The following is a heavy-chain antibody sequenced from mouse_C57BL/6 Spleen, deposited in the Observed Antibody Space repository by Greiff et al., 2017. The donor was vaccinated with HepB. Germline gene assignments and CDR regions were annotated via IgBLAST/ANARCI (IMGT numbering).Heavy chain of an antibody. J-gene: IGHJ4*01. CDR1: GFSLTSYG. Sequence: VKLMESGPGLVQPSQSLSITCTVSGFSLTSYGVHWVRQPPGKGLEWLGVIWSGGSTDYNAAFISRLSISKDNSKSQVFFKMNSLQADDTAIYYCAKNTVKEYYYAMDYWGQGTSVTVSS. CDR2: IWSGGST. V-gene: IGHV2-4*01. CDR3: AKNTVKEYYYAMDY. D-gene: IGHD1-3*01.